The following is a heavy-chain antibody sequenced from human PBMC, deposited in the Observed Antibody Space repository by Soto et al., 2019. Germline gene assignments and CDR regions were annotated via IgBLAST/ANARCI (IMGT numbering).Heavy chain of an antibody. Sequence: PGGSLRLSCAASGFTFSSYAMTWVRQAPGKGLEWVSAISASGGSTYYADSVEGRFTISRDNSKNTLYLQMNSLRAEDTAVYYCAKFSYDSSGYLFDYRGQGTLVTVSS. D-gene: IGHD3-22*01. CDR2: ISASGGST. J-gene: IGHJ4*02. CDR3: AKFSYDSSGYLFDY. V-gene: IGHV3-23*01. CDR1: GFTFSSYA.